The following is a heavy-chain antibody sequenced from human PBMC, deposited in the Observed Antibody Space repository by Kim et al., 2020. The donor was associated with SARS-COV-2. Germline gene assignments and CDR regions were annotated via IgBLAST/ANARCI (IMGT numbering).Heavy chain of an antibody. D-gene: IGHD1-1*01. J-gene: IGHJ3*02. CDR1: GFTFSGSA. CDR3: TRVPGTPSAFWATID. Sequence: GGSLRLSCAASGFTFSGSAMHWVRQASGKGLDWVGPIRSNPTWYSTAYAEPGNGRFTIARCDSKNTALLQMNNLKTEITYGYYCTRVPGTPSAFWATID. V-gene: IGHV3-73*01. CDR2: IRSNPTWYST.